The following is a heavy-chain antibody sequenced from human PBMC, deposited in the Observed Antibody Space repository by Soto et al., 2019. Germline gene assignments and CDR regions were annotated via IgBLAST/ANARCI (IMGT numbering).Heavy chain of an antibody. Sequence: QITLKESGPTLVKPTQTLTLTCTFSGFSLNTGGLGVGWIRQPPGKALEWLALIYWDNDKRYSPSLMSRLTITKDTSNNQVVLTMTTMDPVDAATYYCVHSRCGGDCLQSYSSHYYYGMDVWGQGTTVTVSS. CDR3: VHSRCGGDCLQSYSSHYYYGMDV. D-gene: IGHD2-21*02. CDR2: IYWDNDK. V-gene: IGHV2-5*02. CDR1: GFSLNTGGLG. J-gene: IGHJ6*02.